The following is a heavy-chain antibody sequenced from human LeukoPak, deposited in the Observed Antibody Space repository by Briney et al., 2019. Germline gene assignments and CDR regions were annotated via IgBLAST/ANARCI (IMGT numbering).Heavy chain of an antibody. CDR3: TIGIAARVYYYGMDV. J-gene: IGHJ6*02. CDR1: GGSISSSSYY. CDR2: IYYSGST. Sequence: PSETLSLTCTVSGGSISSSSYYWGWIRQPPGKGLEWIGSIYYSGSTYYNPSLKSRVTISVDTSKNQFSLKLSSVTAADTAVYYCTIGIAARVYYYGMDVWGQGTTVTVSS. D-gene: IGHD6-6*01. V-gene: IGHV4-39*01.